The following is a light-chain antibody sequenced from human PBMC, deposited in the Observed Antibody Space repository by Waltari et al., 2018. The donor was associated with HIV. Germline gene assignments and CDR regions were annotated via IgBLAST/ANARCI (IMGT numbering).Light chain of an antibody. CDR2: GAS. V-gene: IGKV3-15*01. J-gene: IGKJ5*01. CDR1: QSVSSN. CDR3: QQYNNWPRVT. Sequence: EIVITQSPATLSVFPGERAILSCRASQSVSSNLAWYQQKPGQAPRLLIYGASTRATGIPARFSGSGSGTEFTLTISSLQSEDFAVYYCQQYNNWPRVTFGQGTRLEIK.